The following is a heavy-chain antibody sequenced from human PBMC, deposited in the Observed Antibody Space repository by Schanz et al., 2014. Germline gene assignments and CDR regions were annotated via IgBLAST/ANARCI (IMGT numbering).Heavy chain of an antibody. CDR2: SGSGGST. CDR3: ARENLNWEAFDI. CDR1: GFTVNTNY. Sequence: EVQLVESGGGLIQPGGSLRLSCAVSGFTVNTNYMSWVRQAPGKGLEWVSVISGSGGSTYYADSVKGRFTLSRDNAKNSLYLEMTSLRGEDTAVYYCARENLNWEAFDIWGQGTVVTVSS. V-gene: IGHV3-53*01. J-gene: IGHJ3*02. D-gene: IGHD7-27*01.